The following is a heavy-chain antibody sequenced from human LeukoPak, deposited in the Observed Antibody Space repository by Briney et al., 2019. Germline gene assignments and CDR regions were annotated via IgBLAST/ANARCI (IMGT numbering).Heavy chain of an antibody. CDR2: IYHSGST. CDR3: ARAHSIASYYYGVDV. CDR1: GYSISSGYY. D-gene: IGHD2/OR15-2a*01. J-gene: IGHJ6*02. Sequence: PSETLSLTCTVSGYSISSGYYWGWIRQPPGKGLEWIGSIYHSGSTYYNPSLKSRVTISVDKSKNQFSLKLTSVTAADTAVYYCARAHSIASYYYGVDVWGQGTTVTVSS. V-gene: IGHV4-38-2*02.